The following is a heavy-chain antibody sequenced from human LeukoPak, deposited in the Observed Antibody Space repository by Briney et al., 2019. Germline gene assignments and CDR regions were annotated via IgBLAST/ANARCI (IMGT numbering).Heavy chain of an antibody. CDR1: GGSFSGYY. D-gene: IGHD3-10*02. J-gene: IGHJ6*04. V-gene: IGHV3-48*01. Sequence: ETLSLTCAVYGGSFSGYYWSWVRQAPGKGLEWVSYISSSSSTIYYADSVKGRFTISRDNAKNSLYLQMNSLRAEDTAVYYCAELGITMIGGVWGKGTTVTVSS. CDR2: ISSSSSTI. CDR3: AELGITMIGGV.